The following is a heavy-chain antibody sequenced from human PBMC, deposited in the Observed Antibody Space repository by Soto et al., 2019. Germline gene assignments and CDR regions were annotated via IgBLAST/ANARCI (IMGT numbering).Heavy chain of an antibody. CDR2: INSDGSST. J-gene: IGHJ6*03. Sequence: GGSLRLSCAASGFTFSSYWMHWVRQAPGKGLVWVSRINSDGSSTSYADSVKGRFTISRDNAKNTLYLQMNSLRAEDTAVYYCARGYSSSWYDYYYYYMDVWGKGTTVTVSS. CDR3: ARGYSSSWYDYYYYYMDV. D-gene: IGHD6-13*01. CDR1: GFTFSSYW. V-gene: IGHV3-74*01.